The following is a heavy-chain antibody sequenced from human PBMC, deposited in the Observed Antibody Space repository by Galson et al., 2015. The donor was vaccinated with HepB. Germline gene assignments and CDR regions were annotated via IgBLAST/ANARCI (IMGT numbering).Heavy chain of an antibody. CDR2: IRYDGTNK. CDR3: AKDRGDYGLDAFDI. CDR1: GFTFSSYG. D-gene: IGHD4-17*01. Sequence: SLRLSCAASGFTFSSYGMHWVRQAPGKGLDWVAFIRYDGTNKYYADSVKGRFTISRDNSKNTLYLHMNSLRAEDTAVYYCAKDRGDYGLDAFDIWGQGTMVTVSS. V-gene: IGHV3-30*02. J-gene: IGHJ3*02.